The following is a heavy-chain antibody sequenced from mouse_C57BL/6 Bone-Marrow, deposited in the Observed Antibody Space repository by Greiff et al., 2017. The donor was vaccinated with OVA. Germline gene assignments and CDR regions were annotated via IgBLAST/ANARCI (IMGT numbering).Heavy chain of an antibody. J-gene: IGHJ2*01. D-gene: IGHD1-1*01. Sequence: QVQLQQSGAELARPGASVKLSCKASGYTFTSYGISWVKQRTGQGLEWIGEIYPRSGNTYYNEKFKGKATLTADKSSSTAYMELRSLTSEDSAVYFCARWGYYGSSYLFDYWGQGTTLTVSS. CDR3: ARWGYYGSSYLFDY. V-gene: IGHV1-81*01. CDR1: GYTFTSYG. CDR2: IYPRSGNT.